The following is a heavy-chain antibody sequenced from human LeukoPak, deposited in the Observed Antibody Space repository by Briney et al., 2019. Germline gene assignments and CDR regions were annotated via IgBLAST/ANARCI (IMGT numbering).Heavy chain of an antibody. D-gene: IGHD5-18*01. CDR1: GFTFSSYA. Sequence: GGSLRLSCAASGFTFSSYAMSWVRQAPGKGLEWVSAISGSGGSTYYADSARGRITISRDNSKNTLYLQMNSLRAEDTAVYYCAKAITLRGYSYGSFDYWGQGTLVTVSS. V-gene: IGHV3-23*01. CDR3: AKAITLRGYSYGSFDY. CDR2: ISGSGGST. J-gene: IGHJ4*02.